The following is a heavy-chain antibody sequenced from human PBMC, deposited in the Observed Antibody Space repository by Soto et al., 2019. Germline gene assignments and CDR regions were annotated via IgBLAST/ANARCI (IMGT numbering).Heavy chain of an antibody. Sequence: SATLSLTCAVYGGSFSGYYWSWIRQPPGKGLEWIGEINHSGSTNYNPSLKSRVTISVDTSKNQFSLKLSSVTAADTAVYYCARGPRPPYGSLSEGYYYYGMDCWCQGTSVTLS. J-gene: IGHJ6*01. V-gene: IGHV4-34*01. CDR3: ARGPRPPYGSLSEGYYYYGMDC. D-gene: IGHD3-10*01. CDR1: GGSFSGYY. CDR2: INHSGST.